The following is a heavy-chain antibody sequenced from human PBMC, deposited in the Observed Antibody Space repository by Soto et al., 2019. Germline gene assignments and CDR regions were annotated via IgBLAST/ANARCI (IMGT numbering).Heavy chain of an antibody. D-gene: IGHD1-26*01. CDR1: GFIFSTYG. Sequence: VQLVESGGGVVQPGGSLRLSCAASGFIFSTYGMHWVRQVPGKGLEWVALISYDGSNEHYADSVKGRFTVSRDNAKNTLSLQVTSLRSEDTAVYYCTKEYIVGTTWGYFESWGQGTLVTVSS. V-gene: IGHV3-30*18. CDR2: ISYDGSNE. J-gene: IGHJ4*02. CDR3: TKEYIVGTTWGYFES.